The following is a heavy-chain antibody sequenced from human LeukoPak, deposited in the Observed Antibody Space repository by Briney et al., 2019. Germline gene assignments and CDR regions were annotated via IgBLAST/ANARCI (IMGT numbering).Heavy chain of an antibody. CDR1: GFTFSSYW. CDR3: ARATRFYYYYYYMDV. Sequence: GGSLRLSCAASGFTFSSYWMHWVRQAPGKGLVWVSRINSDGSSTSYADSVKGRFTISRDNAKNTLYLQMNSLRAEDTAVYYCARATRFYYYYYYMDVWGKGTTVTVSS. CDR2: INSDGSST. J-gene: IGHJ6*03. D-gene: IGHD3-3*01. V-gene: IGHV3-74*01.